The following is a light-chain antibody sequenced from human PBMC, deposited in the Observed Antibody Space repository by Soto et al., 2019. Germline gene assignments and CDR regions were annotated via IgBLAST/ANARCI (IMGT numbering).Light chain of an antibody. CDR2: SNN. CDR3: ITWDDSLNAYV. Sequence: QSALTQPPSASGAPGQRVTISCSGSGSNIGSNTVHWYQHLPGTAPKLLIYSNNQRPSGVPDRFSGSKSGTSASLVISGLQSEDDTDYYCITWDDSLNAYVFGTGTKVTVL. J-gene: IGLJ1*01. V-gene: IGLV1-44*01. CDR1: GSNIGSNT.